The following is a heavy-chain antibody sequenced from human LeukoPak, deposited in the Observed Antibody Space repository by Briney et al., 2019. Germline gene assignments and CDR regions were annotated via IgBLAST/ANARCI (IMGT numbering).Heavy chain of an antibody. J-gene: IGHJ4*02. D-gene: IGHD3-22*01. CDR1: GGTFSSYA. Sequence: SVKVSCKPSGGTFSSYAISWVRQAPGQGLKWMGGIIPIFGTANYAQKFQGRVTITTDESTSTAYMAMSSLRSEDTAVYYCARAYYYDSSGYFDYWGQGTLVTVSS. CDR2: IIPIFGTA. V-gene: IGHV1-69*05. CDR3: ARAYYYDSSGYFDY.